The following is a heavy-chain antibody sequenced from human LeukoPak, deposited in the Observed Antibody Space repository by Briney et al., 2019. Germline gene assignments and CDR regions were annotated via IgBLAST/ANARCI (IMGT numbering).Heavy chain of an antibody. V-gene: IGHV4-38-2*02. D-gene: IGHD3-10*01. CDR1: GYSISSGYY. Sequence: SETLSLTCTVSGYSISSGYYWGWIRQPPGKGLEWIGSIYHSGSTYYNPSLKSRVTISVDTSKNQFSLKLSSVTAADTAVYYCARLSGRDYYFDYWGQGTLVTVSS. CDR3: ARLSGRDYYFDY. J-gene: IGHJ4*02. CDR2: IYHSGST.